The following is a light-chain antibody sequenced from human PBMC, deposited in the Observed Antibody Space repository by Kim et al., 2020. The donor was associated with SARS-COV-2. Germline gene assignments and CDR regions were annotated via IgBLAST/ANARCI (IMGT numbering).Light chain of an antibody. CDR1: QSVSSD. J-gene: IGKJ2*01. Sequence: VSPGERSTLPCRARQSVSSDLAWYQQKPRQPPRLLIYGASTRATGIPARFSGSGSGTEFTLTISSLQSEDFAIYYCQQYNNWPPYTFGQGTKLEI. V-gene: IGKV3-15*01. CDR3: QQYNNWPPYT. CDR2: GAS.